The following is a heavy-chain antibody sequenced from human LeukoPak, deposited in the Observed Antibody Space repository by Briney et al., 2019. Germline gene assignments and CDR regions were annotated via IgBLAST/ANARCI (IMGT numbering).Heavy chain of an antibody. CDR2: ISADSGTI. J-gene: IGHJ4*02. V-gene: IGHV3-23*01. D-gene: IGHD6-25*01. CDR1: GITFTNSA. CDR3: ARRYSSGGFRDFDY. Sequence: GGSQRLSCAASGITFTNSAMSWVRQPPGKGLEWVAAISADSGTIFYADSVKGRFTISRDNSKNTLFLQMNSLRAEDTAVYYCARRYSSGGFRDFDYWGQGTLVTVSS.